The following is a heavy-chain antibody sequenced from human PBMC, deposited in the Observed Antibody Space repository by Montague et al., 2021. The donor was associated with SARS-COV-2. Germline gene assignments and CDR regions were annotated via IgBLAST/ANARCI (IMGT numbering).Heavy chain of an antibody. CDR2: IYYSGST. D-gene: IGHD3-22*01. V-gene: IGHV4-39*01. CDR3: ASPTYYYDSSGSDAFDI. J-gene: IGHJ3*02. CDR1: GGSISSSSYY. Sequence: SETRSLTCTVSGGSISSSSYYWGWIRQPPGKGLEWIGSIYYSGSTYYNPSLKSRVTISVGTSKNQFSLKLSPVTAADTAVYYCASPTYYYDSSGSDAFDIWGQGTMVTVSS.